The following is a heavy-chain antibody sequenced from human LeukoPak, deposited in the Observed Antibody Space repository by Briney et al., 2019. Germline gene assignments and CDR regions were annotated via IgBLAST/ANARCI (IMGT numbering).Heavy chain of an antibody. J-gene: IGHJ4*02. CDR3: ARESPYYYDSSGYTREDY. V-gene: IGHV3-66*01. CDR1: GVTVSSNY. CDR2: IYSGGST. Sequence: GGSLRLSCAASGVTVSSNYMSWVRQAPGKGLEWVSVIYSGGSTYYADSVKGRFTISRDNSKNTLYLQMNSLRAEDTAVYYCARESPYYYDSSGYTREDYWGQGTLVTVSS. D-gene: IGHD3-22*01.